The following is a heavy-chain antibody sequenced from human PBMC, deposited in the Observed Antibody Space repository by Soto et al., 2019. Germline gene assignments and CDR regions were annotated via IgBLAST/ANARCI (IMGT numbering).Heavy chain of an antibody. J-gene: IGHJ6*02. V-gene: IGHV5-10-1*01. Sequence: PGESLKISCKGSGYSFTSYWISWVRQMPGKGLEWMGRIDPSDSYTNYSPSFQGHVTISADKSISTAYLQWSSLKASDTAMYYCASPADGSSSSWSPRYYGMDVWGQGTTVTVS. CDR3: ASPADGSSSSWSPRYYGMDV. CDR1: GYSFTSYW. D-gene: IGHD6-6*01. CDR2: IDPSDSYT.